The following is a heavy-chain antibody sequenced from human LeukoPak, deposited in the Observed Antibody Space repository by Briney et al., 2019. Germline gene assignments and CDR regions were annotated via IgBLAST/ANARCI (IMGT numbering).Heavy chain of an antibody. D-gene: IGHD6-13*01. J-gene: IGHJ5*02. CDR2: IYYSGST. Sequence: SETLSLTCTVSGGSISSYYWSWIRQPPGKGLEWIGYIYYSGSTNYNPSLKSRVTISVDTSKNQFSLKLSSVTAADTAVYYCARGYSSSWGPYNWFDPRGQGTLVTVSS. CDR1: GGSISSYY. V-gene: IGHV4-59*08. CDR3: ARGYSSSWGPYNWFDP.